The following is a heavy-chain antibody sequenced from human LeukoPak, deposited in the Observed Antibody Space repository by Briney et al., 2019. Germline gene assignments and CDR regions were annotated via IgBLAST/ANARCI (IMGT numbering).Heavy chain of an antibody. Sequence: ASVKVPCKASGYTFTGHYIHWVRQAPGQGLEWTGWINPNSGDANYAQKFQGRVTVTRDTSITTAYMELSRLTSVDTAVYYCARGVYCTSTSCYSGLGYYYYYMDVWGKGTTVTVSS. V-gene: IGHV1-2*02. D-gene: IGHD2-2*02. CDR2: INPNSGDA. J-gene: IGHJ6*03. CDR3: ARGVYCTSTSCYSGLGYYYYYMDV. CDR1: GYTFTGHY.